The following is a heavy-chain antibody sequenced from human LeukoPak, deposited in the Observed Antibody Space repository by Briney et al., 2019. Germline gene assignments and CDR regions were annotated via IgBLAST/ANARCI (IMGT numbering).Heavy chain of an antibody. V-gene: IGHV5-51*01. CDR1: GYSFTSYW. Sequence: GESLKISCKGSGYSFTSYWIGWVRQMPGKGLEWMGIIYPGDSDTRYSPSFQGQVTISADKSISTAYLQWSSLKASDTAMYYCALGSGSHQRYYYYGMDVWGQGTTVTVSS. D-gene: IGHD3-10*01. CDR2: IYPGDSDT. CDR3: ALGSGSHQRYYYYGMDV. J-gene: IGHJ6*02.